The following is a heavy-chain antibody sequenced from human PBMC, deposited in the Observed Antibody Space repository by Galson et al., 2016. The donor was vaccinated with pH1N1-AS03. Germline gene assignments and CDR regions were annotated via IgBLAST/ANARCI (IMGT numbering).Heavy chain of an antibody. CDR2: IIAMFGTA. CDR1: GGTFSSYA. V-gene: IGHV1-69*06. Sequence: SVKVSCKASGGTFSSYAISWVRQAPGQGLEWMGGIIAMFGTANYAQKVQGRVTITAGKSTSTAYVELSSLRSEDTAVYYCARDANYDFWSGHDAFDIWGQGTMVTVSS. D-gene: IGHD3-3*01. J-gene: IGHJ3*02. CDR3: ARDANYDFWSGHDAFDI.